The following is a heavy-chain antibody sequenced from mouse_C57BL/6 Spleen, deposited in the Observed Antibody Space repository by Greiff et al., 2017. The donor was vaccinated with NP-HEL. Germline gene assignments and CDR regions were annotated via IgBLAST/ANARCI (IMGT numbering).Heavy chain of an antibody. CDR3: ARSFYYYGSSYGGFDY. D-gene: IGHD1-1*01. Sequence: QVQLQQPGTELVKPGASVKLSCKASGYTFTSYWMHWVKQRPGHGLEWIGNINPSNGGTNYNEKFKSKATLTVDKSSSTAYMQLSSLTSEDSAVYYCARSFYYYGSSYGGFDYWGQGTTLTVSS. CDR2: INPSNGGT. J-gene: IGHJ2*01. CDR1: GYTFTSYW. V-gene: IGHV1-53*01.